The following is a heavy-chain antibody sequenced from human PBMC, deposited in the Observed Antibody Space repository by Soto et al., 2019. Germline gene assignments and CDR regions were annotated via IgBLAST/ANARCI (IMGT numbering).Heavy chain of an antibody. D-gene: IGHD2-8*02. CDR2: IFHDGNT. Sequence: SETLSLTCAVSGASIGSGGWLSWGRQPPGKGLEWIAEIFHDGNTNYSPSLKSRVTISVDKSQNQFSLNVYSVTAADTAVYYCARHEGWTGPDQWGQGTLVTVSS. V-gene: IGHV4-4*02. CDR3: ARHEGWTGPDQ. CDR1: GASIGSGGW. J-gene: IGHJ5*02.